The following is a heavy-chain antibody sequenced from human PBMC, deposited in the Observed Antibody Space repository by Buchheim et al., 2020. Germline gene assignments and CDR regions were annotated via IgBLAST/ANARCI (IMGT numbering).Heavy chain of an antibody. D-gene: IGHD4-17*01. CDR3: ATSRYGDYTYYYGMDV. CDR2: IYYSGST. J-gene: IGHJ6*02. Sequence: QLQLQESGPGLVKPSETLSLTCTVSGGSISSSSYYWGWIRQPPGKGLEWIGSIYYSGSTYYNPSLKSRVTISVDTSKNQFSLKLSSVTAADTAVYYCATSRYGDYTYYYGMDVWGQGTT. V-gene: IGHV4-39*01. CDR1: GGSISSSSYY.